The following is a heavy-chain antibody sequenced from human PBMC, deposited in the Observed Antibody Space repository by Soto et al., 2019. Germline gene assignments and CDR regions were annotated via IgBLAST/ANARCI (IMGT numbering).Heavy chain of an antibody. CDR1: GYTLTNYA. D-gene: IGHD3-16*01. V-gene: IGHV1-3*01. J-gene: IGHJ6*03. CDR2: LNVGNGNT. CDR3: ARAFGSSNVRYYYYMDV. Sequence: ASLKVACKTAGYTLTNYAMRCGRHTNGHRLEWMGWLNVGNGNTKYSQKFQGRVTITRDTSASTAYMQLSTLRSEDTAVYYCARAFGSSNVRYYYYMDVWGKGTTVTVSS.